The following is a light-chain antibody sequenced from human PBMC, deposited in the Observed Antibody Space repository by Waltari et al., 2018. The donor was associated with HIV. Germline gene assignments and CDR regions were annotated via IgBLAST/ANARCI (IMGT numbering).Light chain of an antibody. J-gene: IGKJ1*01. V-gene: IGKV1-5*03. CDR2: QAS. Sequence: DIQMTQSPSALSAFVGDRVTITCRASQSISSRLAWYQQKPGKAPKLLISQASGLESGVPSRFSGSGSGTQFTLTISSLQPDDFATYYCQQYIDYWTFGQGTKVEIK. CDR3: QQYIDYWT. CDR1: QSISSR.